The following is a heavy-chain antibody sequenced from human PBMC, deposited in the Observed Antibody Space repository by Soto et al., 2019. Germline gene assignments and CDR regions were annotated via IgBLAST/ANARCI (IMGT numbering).Heavy chain of an antibody. CDR1: GFTISSYA. CDR3: AKDKPGTTSFDY. V-gene: IGHV3-23*01. J-gene: IGHJ4*02. Sequence: PGGSLRLSCAASGFTISSYAMYWFRQAPGKGLEWVSAISDNGDTTHYADSVKGRFTISRDTSKNTLYLQMNTLRAEDTAVYYCAKDKPGTTSFDYWGQGTLVTVSS. D-gene: IGHD1-1*01. CDR2: ISDNGDTT.